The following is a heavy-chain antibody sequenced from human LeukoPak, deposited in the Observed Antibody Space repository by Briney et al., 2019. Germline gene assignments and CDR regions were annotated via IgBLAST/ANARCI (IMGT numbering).Heavy chain of an antibody. J-gene: IGHJ5*02. CDR2: ISGSGGST. V-gene: IGHV3-23*01. CDR1: FFTFSRNA. D-gene: IGHD1-1*01. Sequence: SGGSLRLSCAASFFTFSRNAMSWVRQALGKGLEWVSGISGSGGSTFYADSVKGRFTISRDNSKNTLYLQMNSLRAEDTAVYYCAKSGSSTGTTHRQFDPWGQGTLVTVSS. CDR3: AKSGSSTGTTHRQFDP.